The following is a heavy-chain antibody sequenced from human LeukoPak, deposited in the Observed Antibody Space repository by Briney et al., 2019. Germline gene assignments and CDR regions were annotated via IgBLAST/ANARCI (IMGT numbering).Heavy chain of an antibody. CDR1: GFTFSSYE. V-gene: IGHV3-48*03. Sequence: GGSLRLSCAASGFTFSSYEMNWVRQAPGKGLESVSYISSSGSTIYYADSVKGRFTISRDNAKNSLYLQMNSLRADDTAVYYCAREHCSSTSCSYFDYWGQGTLVTVSS. CDR3: AREHCSSTSCSYFDY. D-gene: IGHD2-2*01. CDR2: ISSSGSTI. J-gene: IGHJ4*02.